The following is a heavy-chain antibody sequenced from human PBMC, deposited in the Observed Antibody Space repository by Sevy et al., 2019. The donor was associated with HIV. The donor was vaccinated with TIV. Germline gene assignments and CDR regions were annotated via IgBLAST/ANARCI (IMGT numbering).Heavy chain of an antibody. CDR1: GGTFSSYA. V-gene: IGHV1-69*13. D-gene: IGHD3-22*01. J-gene: IGHJ4*02. CDR3: ARGYDSSGQFDY. Sequence: ASVKVSCKASGGTFSSYAISWVRQAPGQGLEWMGGIIPIFGTANYAQKFQGRVTITADESTSTAYMELSSVRSEDTAVYYCARGYDSSGQFDYWGQGTLVTVSS. CDR2: IIPIFGTA.